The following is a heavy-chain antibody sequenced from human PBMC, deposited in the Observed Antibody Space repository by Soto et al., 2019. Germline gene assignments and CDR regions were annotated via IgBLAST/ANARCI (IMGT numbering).Heavy chain of an antibody. J-gene: IGHJ4*02. Sequence: SQTLSLTCAISGDSVSSNSAAWDWIRQSPSRGLEWLGRTYYRSRWYNDYAASLKSRITINPDTSKNQFSLQLNSVTPEDTAIYYCARAMHMIFGIVMAFDYWALGTLVTV. CDR1: GDSVSSNSAA. D-gene: IGHD3-3*01. CDR3: ARAMHMIFGIVMAFDY. CDR2: TYYRSRWYN. V-gene: IGHV6-1*01.